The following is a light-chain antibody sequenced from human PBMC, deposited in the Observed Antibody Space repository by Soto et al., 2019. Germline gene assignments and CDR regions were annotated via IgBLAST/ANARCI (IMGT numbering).Light chain of an antibody. CDR2: GTS. Sequence: DIQMTQSPSFLSASVGDRVTISCRASQAINTYLNWYQQKPGKAPKLLIYGTSDLQNGVPSRFSGGGSGTDFTLTIISLQPEDLATYYCQQSYSTLLITFGQGTRLEV. CDR3: QQSYSTLLIT. CDR1: QAINTY. J-gene: IGKJ5*01. V-gene: IGKV1-39*01.